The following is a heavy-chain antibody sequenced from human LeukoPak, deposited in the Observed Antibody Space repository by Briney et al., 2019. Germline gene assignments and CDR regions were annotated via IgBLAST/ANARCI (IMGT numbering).Heavy chain of an antibody. CDR3: AISTAYGFSYYFDY. CDR1: GGSISSYY. Sequence: SETLSLTCTVSGGSISSYYWSWIRQPPGKGLEWIGYIYYSGSTNYNPSLKSRVTISVDTSKNQFSLKLSSVTAADTAVYYCAISTAYGFSYYFDYWGQGTLVTVSS. CDR2: IYYSGST. D-gene: IGHD3-10*01. J-gene: IGHJ4*02. V-gene: IGHV4-59*01.